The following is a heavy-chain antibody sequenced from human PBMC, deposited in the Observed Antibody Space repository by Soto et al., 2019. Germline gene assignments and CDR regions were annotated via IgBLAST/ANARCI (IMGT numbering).Heavy chain of an antibody. Sequence: QVQLVQSGAEVKKPGASVKVSCKASGYTFTSYGISWVRQAPGQGLEWMGWISAYNGNTNYAQKLQGRVTMTTDTSTRTAYMELRSLRSDDTAVYYCARDSSSGYTHYYYGMDVWGQGTTVTVSS. CDR2: ISAYNGNT. J-gene: IGHJ6*02. CDR3: ARDSSSGYTHYYYGMDV. CDR1: GYTFTSYG. D-gene: IGHD6-13*01. V-gene: IGHV1-18*01.